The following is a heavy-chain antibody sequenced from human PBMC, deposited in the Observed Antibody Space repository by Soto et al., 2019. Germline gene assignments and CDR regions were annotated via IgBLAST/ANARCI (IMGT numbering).Heavy chain of an antibody. V-gene: IGHV4-39*01. CDR3: ARLHTEYCSGGSCYPGWGSPFDY. D-gene: IGHD2-15*01. J-gene: IGHJ4*02. CDR2: IYYSGST. Sequence: PSETLSLTCTVSGGSISSSSYYWGWIRQPPGKGLEWIGSIYYSGSTYYNPSLKSRVTISVDTSKNQFSLKLSSVTAADTAVYYCARLHTEYCSGGSCYPGWGSPFDYWGQGTLVTVSS. CDR1: GGSISSSSYY.